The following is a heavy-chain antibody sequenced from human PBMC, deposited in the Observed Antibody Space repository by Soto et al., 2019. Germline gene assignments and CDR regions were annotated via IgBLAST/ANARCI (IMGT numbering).Heavy chain of an antibody. Sequence: ASVKVSCKASVYTFTSYGISWVRQAPGQGLEWMGWISAYNGNTNYAQKLQGRVTMTTDTSTSTAYMELRSLTSEDTAVYYCARDDSGFSGSHYIDYFNYWGQGALVTVSS. CDR3: ARDDSGFSGSHYIDYFNY. D-gene: IGHD1-26*01. J-gene: IGHJ4*02. CDR2: ISAYNGNT. V-gene: IGHV1-18*01. CDR1: VYTFTSYG.